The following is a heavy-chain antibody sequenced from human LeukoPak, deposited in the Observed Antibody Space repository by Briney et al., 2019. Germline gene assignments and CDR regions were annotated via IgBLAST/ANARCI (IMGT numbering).Heavy chain of an antibody. Sequence: SVKVSCKASGGTFSSYAISWVRQAPGQGLEWMGGIIPIFGTANYAQKFQGRVTITADESTSTAYMELSSLRSEDTAVYYCARDGVEMATIYYWCQGTLVTVSS. D-gene: IGHD5-24*01. V-gene: IGHV1-69*01. CDR1: GGTFSSYA. J-gene: IGHJ4*02. CDR2: IIPIFGTA. CDR3: ARDGVEMATIYY.